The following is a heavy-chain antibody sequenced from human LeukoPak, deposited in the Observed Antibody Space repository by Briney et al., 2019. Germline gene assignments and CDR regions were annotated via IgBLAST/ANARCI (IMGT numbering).Heavy chain of an antibody. J-gene: IGHJ6*03. CDR1: GFTFSNYG. CDR3: ARGGGSYYEYYMDV. D-gene: IGHD1-26*01. V-gene: IGHV3-33*01. Sequence: PGGSLRLSCAASGFTFSNYGMHWVRQAPGKGLEWVAFIWYDGSNKNYADSVKGRFTISRDNAKNSLYLQMNSLRAEDTAVYYCARGGGSYYEYYMDVWGKGTTVTVSS. CDR2: IWYDGSNK.